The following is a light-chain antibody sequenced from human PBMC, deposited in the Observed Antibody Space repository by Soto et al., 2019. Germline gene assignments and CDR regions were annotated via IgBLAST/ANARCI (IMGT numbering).Light chain of an antibody. V-gene: IGLV1-44*01. CDR1: SSNIGVNT. CDR2: TND. Sequence: QSVLTQSPSASGTPGQRVSISCSGSSSNIGVNTVNWYQQLPRAAPKLLIYTNDQRPSGVPDRFSASKSGTSASLAISGLQSEDEADYYCAAWDDSLNGYVFGTGTKLTVL. CDR3: AAWDDSLNGYV. J-gene: IGLJ1*01.